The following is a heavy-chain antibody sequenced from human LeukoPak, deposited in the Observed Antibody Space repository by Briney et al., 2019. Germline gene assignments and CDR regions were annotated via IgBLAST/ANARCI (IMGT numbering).Heavy chain of an antibody. J-gene: IGHJ4*02. CDR3: ARVGRMRYCSGGSCYLGY. D-gene: IGHD2-15*01. Sequence: GASVKVSCKASGYTFTDNYIHWVRQAPGQGLEWMGWINPSSGGTNYAQKFQGRVTMTRDTSISTAYMELSSLRSEDTAVYYCARVGRMRYCSGGSCYLGYWGQGTLVTVSS. CDR1: GYTFTDNY. V-gene: IGHV1-2*02. CDR2: INPSSGGT.